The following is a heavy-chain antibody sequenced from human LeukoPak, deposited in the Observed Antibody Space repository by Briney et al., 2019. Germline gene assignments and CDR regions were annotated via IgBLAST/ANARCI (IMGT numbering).Heavy chain of an antibody. CDR1: GGSISSYY. D-gene: IGHD3-22*01. J-gene: IGHJ3*02. Sequence: SETLSLTCTVSGGSISSYYWSWIRQPPGKGLEWIGYIYYSGSTNYNPSLKSRVTISVDTSKNQFSLKLSSVTAADTAVYYCAFLKTYYDSSGYYFDAFDIWGQGTMVTVSS. CDR2: IYYSGST. CDR3: AFLKTYYDSSGYYFDAFDI. V-gene: IGHV4-59*01.